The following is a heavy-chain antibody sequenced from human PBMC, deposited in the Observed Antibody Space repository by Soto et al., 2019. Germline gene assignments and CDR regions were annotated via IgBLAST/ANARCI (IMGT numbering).Heavy chain of an antibody. CDR2: FFIGGNT. J-gene: IGHJ4*02. CDR3: ARAPPRYCGGGSSYSGRDY. Sequence: SETLSLTCTVSGGSITVDSISRNTYYWGWMRQPPGKGLEWIASFFIGGNTYYNPSLKSRVTTSVDTSKNQFSLKLSSVTAANRAVYYCARAPPRYCGGGSSYSGRDYWGQGHLATFPS. D-gene: IGHD2-15*01. V-gene: IGHV4-39*01. CDR1: GGSITVDSISRNTYY.